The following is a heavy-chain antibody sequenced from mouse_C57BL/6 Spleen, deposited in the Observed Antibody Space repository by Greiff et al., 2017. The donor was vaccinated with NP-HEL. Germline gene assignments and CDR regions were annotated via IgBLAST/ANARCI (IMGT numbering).Heavy chain of an antibody. Sequence: EVKLQESGGGLVKPGGSLKLSCAASGFTFSSYAMSWVRQTPEKRLEWVATISDGGSYTYYPDNVKGRFTISRDNAKNNLYLQMSHLKSEDTAMYYCARVYGYDKDYYAMDYWGQGTSVTVSS. D-gene: IGHD2-2*01. CDR3: ARVYGYDKDYYAMDY. CDR2: ISDGGSYT. CDR1: GFTFSSYA. J-gene: IGHJ4*01. V-gene: IGHV5-4*03.